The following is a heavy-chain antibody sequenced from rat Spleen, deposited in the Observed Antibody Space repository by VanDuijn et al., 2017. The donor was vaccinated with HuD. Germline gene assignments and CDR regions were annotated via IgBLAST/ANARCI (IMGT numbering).Heavy chain of an antibody. CDR1: GFSFNKYG. CDR2: ITYDGNST. D-gene: IGHD1-11*01. Sequence: EVQLVESGGGFVQPGGSLKLSCAASGFSFNKYGMAWVCQAPTKGLEWVASITYDGNSTFYRESVRGRFNISRNNVENTLYLQMDSRRSEDTATYYCARHYGGYREYVMDAWGQGASVTFSS. V-gene: IGHV5-29*01. J-gene: IGHJ4*01. CDR3: ARHYGGYREYVMDA.